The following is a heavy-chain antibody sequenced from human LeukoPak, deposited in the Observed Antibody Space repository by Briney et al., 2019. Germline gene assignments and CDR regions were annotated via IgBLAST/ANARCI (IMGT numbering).Heavy chain of an antibody. V-gene: IGHV1-69-2*01. D-gene: IGHD3-10*01. CDR3: ATSSDYYGNFDY. CDR2: VDPEDGET. J-gene: IGHJ4*02. CDR1: GYTFTDYY. Sequence: GASVKVSCKVTGYTFTDYYMHWVQQAPGKGLEWMGLVDPEDGETIYAEKFQGRVTITADTSTDTAYMELSSLRSEDTAVYYCATSSDYYGNFDYWGQGTLVTVSS.